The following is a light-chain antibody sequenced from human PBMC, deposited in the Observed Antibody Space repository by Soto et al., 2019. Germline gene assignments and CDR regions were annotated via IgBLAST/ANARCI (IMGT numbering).Light chain of an antibody. Sequence: IVMTQSPATLSVSPGERVTLSCTTSQSVSSHVAWYQQRPGQAPRLLLYGASTTATGIPARFSGSGGGTDFTLTISSVQSEDFAVYYCQQYKNWPLFGQGTRLDSK. V-gene: IGKV3-15*01. CDR2: GAS. CDR3: QQYKNWPL. CDR1: QSVSSH. J-gene: IGKJ5*01.